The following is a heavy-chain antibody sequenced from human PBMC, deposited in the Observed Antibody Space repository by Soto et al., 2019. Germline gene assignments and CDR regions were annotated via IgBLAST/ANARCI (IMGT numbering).Heavy chain of an antibody. V-gene: IGHV3-23*01. CDR3: AKDTYYHDSSGYYVFDS. J-gene: IGHJ4*02. D-gene: IGHD3-22*01. CDR1: GFTFSSYA. CDR2: ISGSGGST. Sequence: PGGSLRLSCAASGFTFSSYAMSWVRQAPGKGLEWVSAISGSGGSTYYADSVKGRFAISRDNSKNTLYLQMNSLRAEDTAVYYCAKDTYYHDSSGYYVFDSWGQGTLVTVSS.